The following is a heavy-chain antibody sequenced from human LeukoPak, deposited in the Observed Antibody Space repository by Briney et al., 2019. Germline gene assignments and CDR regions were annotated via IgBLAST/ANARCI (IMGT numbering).Heavy chain of an antibody. Sequence: SETLSLTCTVSGGSISSSSYYWGWVRQPPGKGLEWIGEIYHSGSTNYNPSLKSRVTISVDKSKNQFSLKLSSVTAADTAVYYCARAFHSSALAARDRRYFDYWGQGTLVTVSS. V-gene: IGHV4-39*07. CDR2: IYHSGST. CDR3: ARAFHSSALAARDRRYFDY. J-gene: IGHJ4*02. D-gene: IGHD6-19*01. CDR1: GGSISSSSYY.